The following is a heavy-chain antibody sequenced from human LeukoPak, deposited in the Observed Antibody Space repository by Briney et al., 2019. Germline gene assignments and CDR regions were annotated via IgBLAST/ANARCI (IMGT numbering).Heavy chain of an antibody. D-gene: IGHD3-22*01. Sequence: GASVKVSCKASVYTFTSYGISGVRQAPGQGLEWMGWISAYNGNTNYAQKLQGRVTMTTDTSTSTAYMELRSLRSDDTAVYYCARDWYYYDSSGYYLYYYYYYGMDVWGQGTTVTVSS. J-gene: IGHJ6*02. V-gene: IGHV1-18*01. CDR3: ARDWYYYDSSGYYLYYYYYYGMDV. CDR2: ISAYNGNT. CDR1: VYTFTSYG.